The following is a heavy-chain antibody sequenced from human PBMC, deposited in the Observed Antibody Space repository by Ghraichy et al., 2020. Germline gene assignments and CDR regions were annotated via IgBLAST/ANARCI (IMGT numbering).Heavy chain of an antibody. Sequence: GSLSLTCAVYGGSFSGYYWSWIRQPPGKGLEWIGEINHSGSTNYNPSLKSRVTISVDTSKNQFSLKLSSVTAADTAVYYCARLTGKDIVVVPAAIVDGMDVWGQGTTVTVSS. J-gene: IGHJ6*02. CDR3: ARLTGKDIVVVPAAIVDGMDV. CDR1: GGSFSGYY. V-gene: IGHV4-34*01. D-gene: IGHD2-2*01. CDR2: INHSGST.